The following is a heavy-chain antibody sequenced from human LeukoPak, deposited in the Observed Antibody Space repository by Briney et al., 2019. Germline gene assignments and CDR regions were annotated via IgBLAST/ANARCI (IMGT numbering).Heavy chain of an antibody. CDR1: GFTFSSYW. V-gene: IGHV3-74*01. CDR2: INSDGSST. D-gene: IGHD6-13*01. Sequence: GGSLRLSCAASGFTFSSYWMHWVRQAPGKGLVWVSRINSDGSSTSYADSVKGRLTISRDNAKNSLYLQMNSLRAEDTALYYCAKDIGTGGTGWYFDLWGRGTLVTVSS. CDR3: AKDIGTGGTGWYFDL. J-gene: IGHJ2*01.